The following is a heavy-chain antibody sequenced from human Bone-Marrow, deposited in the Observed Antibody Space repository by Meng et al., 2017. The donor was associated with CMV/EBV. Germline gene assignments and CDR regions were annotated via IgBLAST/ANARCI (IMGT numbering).Heavy chain of an antibody. CDR2: INWNGEST. J-gene: IGHJ6*02. CDR3: ARTQWLPTPQYYYHYFGMAV. V-gene: IGHV3-20*04. Sequence: ETLSLTCAASGFTFSDYYMSWIRQAPGKGLEWVSGINWNGESTGYADSVQGRFTISRDNARNPLYLQMNSLRAEDTALYYCARTQWLPTPQYYYHYFGMAVWGQGTTVT. D-gene: IGHD5-12*01. CDR1: GFTFSDYY.